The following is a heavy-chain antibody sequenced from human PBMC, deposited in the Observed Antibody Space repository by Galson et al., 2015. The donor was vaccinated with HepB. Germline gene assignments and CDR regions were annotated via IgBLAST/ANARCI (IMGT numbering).Heavy chain of an antibody. J-gene: IGHJ4*02. D-gene: IGHD3-10*01. CDR1: GFTFSDYY. CDR3: AAEGYGSGIAD. Sequence: SLRLSCAVSGFTFSDYYMNWIRQAPGKGLEWISYISRSGDYTTYADSLKGRFTISRDNAKNSLYLQMNSLSADDTAIYYCAAEGYGSGIADWGQGTLVTVSS. CDR2: ISRSGDYT. V-gene: IGHV3-11*06.